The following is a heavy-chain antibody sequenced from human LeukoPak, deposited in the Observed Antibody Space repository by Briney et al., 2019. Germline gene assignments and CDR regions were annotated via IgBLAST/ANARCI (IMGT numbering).Heavy chain of an antibody. V-gene: IGHV3-23*01. J-gene: IGHJ4*02. CDR1: GFTFSSSS. CDR2: ITDSGDGT. CDR3: AKDSPVATR. D-gene: IGHD2-15*01. Sequence: GGSLRLSCAASGFTFSSSSMSWVRQAPGKGLEWVSSITDSGDGTYYADSVKGRFTISRDDSKNTLYLQMNSLRAEDTAVYYCAKDSPVATRWGQGTLVTVSS.